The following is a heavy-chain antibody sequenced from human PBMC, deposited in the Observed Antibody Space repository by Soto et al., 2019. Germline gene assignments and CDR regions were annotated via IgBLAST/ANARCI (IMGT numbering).Heavy chain of an antibody. CDR2: ISSSSSTI. V-gene: IGHV3-48*01. CDR1: GFTFSSYS. CDR3: ARDEDYGDYAPRWFPLNY. Sequence: GGSLRLSCAASGFTFSSYSMNWVRQAPGKGLEWVSYISSSSSTIYYADSVKGRFTISRDNAKNSLYLQMNSLRAEDTAVYYCARDEDYGDYAPRWFPLNYWGQGTLVTVSS. J-gene: IGHJ4*02. D-gene: IGHD4-17*01.